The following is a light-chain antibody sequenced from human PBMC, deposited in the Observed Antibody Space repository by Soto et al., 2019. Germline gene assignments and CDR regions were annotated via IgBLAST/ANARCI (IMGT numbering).Light chain of an antibody. CDR2: SNN. Sequence: QPVLTQPPSASGTPGQRVTISCSGSSSNIGTNTVHWYQQVPGTAPKLLIYSNNQRPSGGPDRFSGSKSGTSVSLAISGLQSEDEADYYCAAWDDSLSGVVFGGGTKVTVL. CDR3: AAWDDSLSGVV. V-gene: IGLV1-44*01. CDR1: SSNIGTNT. J-gene: IGLJ3*02.